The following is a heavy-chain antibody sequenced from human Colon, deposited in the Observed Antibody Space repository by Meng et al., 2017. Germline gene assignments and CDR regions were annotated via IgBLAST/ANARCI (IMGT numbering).Heavy chain of an antibody. V-gene: IGHV4-34*01. CDR3: VRNDHCTSGTCYPHFDY. CDR2: INHSGST. D-gene: IGHD2-15*01. J-gene: IGHJ4*02. CDR1: GGSVSGSY. Sequence: QVRGKHWGEVRLNASETLSFSCAVNGGSVSGSYWSWIRQPPGKGLEWIGEINHSGSTTYNPSLKSRVTISVDTSKNQFSLKLSSVTAADTAVYYCVRNDHCTSGTCYPHFDYWGQGTLVTSPQ.